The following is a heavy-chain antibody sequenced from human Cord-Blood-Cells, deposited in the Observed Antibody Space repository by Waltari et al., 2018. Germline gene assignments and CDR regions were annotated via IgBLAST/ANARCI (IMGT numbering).Heavy chain of an antibody. D-gene: IGHD1-26*01. CDR2: INHSGST. J-gene: IGHJ3*02. V-gene: IGHV4-34*01. Sequence: QVQLQQWGAGLLKPSETLSLTCAVYGGSLSGYYWSWIRQPPGKGLEWSGEINHSGSTNYNPSLKSRVTISVDTSKNQFSLKLSSVTAADTAVYYCARDIVGANDAFDIWGQGTMVTVSS. CDR1: GGSLSGYY. CDR3: ARDIVGANDAFDI.